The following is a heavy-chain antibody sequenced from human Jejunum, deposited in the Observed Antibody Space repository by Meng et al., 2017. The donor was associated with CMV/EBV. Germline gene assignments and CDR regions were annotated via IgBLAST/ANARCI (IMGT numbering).Heavy chain of an antibody. D-gene: IGHD3-3*01. Sequence: EVQLVEYGXGLVHPGGSLRLLCAASGFTVKNNHMSWVRQAPGKGLEWVSVVYSGGDTDYADSVKGRFTISRDTSKNTLYLQMNSLRADDTAVYYCEREGESGERLFEYWGPGTLVTVSS. V-gene: IGHV3-53*01. CDR1: GFTVKNNH. CDR2: VYSGGDT. CDR3: EREGESGERLFEY. J-gene: IGHJ4*02.